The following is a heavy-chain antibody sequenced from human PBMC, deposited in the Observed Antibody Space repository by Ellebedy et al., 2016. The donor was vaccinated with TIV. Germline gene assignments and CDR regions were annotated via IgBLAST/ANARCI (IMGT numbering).Heavy chain of an antibody. CDR2: INEDGGKK. CDR3: AGRHFDL. J-gene: IGHJ2*01. Sequence: GESLKISXAVSGFIFSDYWMHWVRQAPGKGLEWAANINEDGGKKYYVDSVKGRFTISRDNTKNSLYLQMNSLRVEDTAVYFCAGRHFDLWGRGTLVTVSS. CDR1: GFIFSDYW. V-gene: IGHV3-7*01.